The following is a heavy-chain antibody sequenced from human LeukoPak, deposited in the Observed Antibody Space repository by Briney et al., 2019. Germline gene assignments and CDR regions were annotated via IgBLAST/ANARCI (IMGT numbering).Heavy chain of an antibody. CDR2: IYYGGST. CDR1: DGSISSYY. CDR3: ASYGDYGFDY. D-gene: IGHD4-17*01. V-gene: IGHV4-59*01. J-gene: IGHJ4*02. Sequence: SETLSLTCTVSDGSISSYYWSWIRQPPGKGLEWIGYIYYGGSTNYNPSLKSRVTITVDTSKNQFSLKLSSVTAADTAVYYCASYGDYGFDYWGQGTLVTVSS.